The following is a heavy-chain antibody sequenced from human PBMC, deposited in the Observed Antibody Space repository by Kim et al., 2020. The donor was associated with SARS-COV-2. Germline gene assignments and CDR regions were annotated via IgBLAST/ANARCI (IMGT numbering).Heavy chain of an antibody. CDR2: IRSKAYGGTT. V-gene: IGHV3-49*04. CDR1: GFTFGDYA. Sequence: GGSLRLSCTASGFTFGDYAMSWVRQAPGKGLEWVGFIRSKAYGGTTEYAASVKGRFTISRDDSKSIAYLQMNSLKTEDTAVYYCTRDDRRYYYGMDVWGQGTTVTVSS. CDR3: TRDDRRYYYGMDV. J-gene: IGHJ6*02.